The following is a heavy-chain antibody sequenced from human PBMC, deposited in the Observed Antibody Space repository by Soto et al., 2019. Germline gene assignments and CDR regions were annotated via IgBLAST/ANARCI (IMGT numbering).Heavy chain of an antibody. CDR3: ARGGIAVLVDDPHWFDP. CDR1: GYSISSGYY. D-gene: IGHD2-15*01. V-gene: IGHV4-38-2*01. J-gene: IGHJ5*02. CDR2: IYHSGST. Sequence: SETLSLTCAVSGYSISSGYYWGWIRQPPGKGLDWIGSIYHSGSTYYNPSLKSRVTISVDTSKNQFSLKLTSVTAAGTAVYYCARGGIAVLVDDPHWFDPWGQGTLVTVSS.